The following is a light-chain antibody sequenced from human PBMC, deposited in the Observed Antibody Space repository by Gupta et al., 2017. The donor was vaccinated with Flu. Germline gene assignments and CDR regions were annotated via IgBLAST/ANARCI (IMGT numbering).Light chain of an antibody. V-gene: IGKV1-39*01. CDR1: QSITTH. J-gene: IGKJ1*01. CDR2: GSF. Sequence: DIQMTQSPSSLSASVGDRVTITCRASQSITTHLNWYQQKAGKAPKLLIYGSFNLQTGVPSRFSGSGSGTDFTLTISRLQPEDFATYYCQQGNSAPWTFGQGTKVEIK. CDR3: QQGNSAPWT.